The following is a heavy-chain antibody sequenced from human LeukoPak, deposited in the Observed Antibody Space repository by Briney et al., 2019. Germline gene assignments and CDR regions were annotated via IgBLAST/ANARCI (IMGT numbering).Heavy chain of an antibody. Sequence: GESLKISCKGSGYSFTSYWIGWVRQMPGKGLEWMGIIYPGDSDTRYSPSFQGQVTISADKSIRTAYLQWSSLKASATALYYCARPTYYDSRGWVGHFDYWGQGTLVTVSS. CDR3: ARPTYYDSRGWVGHFDY. D-gene: IGHD3-22*01. CDR2: IYPGDSDT. CDR1: GYSFTSYW. V-gene: IGHV5-51*01. J-gene: IGHJ4*02.